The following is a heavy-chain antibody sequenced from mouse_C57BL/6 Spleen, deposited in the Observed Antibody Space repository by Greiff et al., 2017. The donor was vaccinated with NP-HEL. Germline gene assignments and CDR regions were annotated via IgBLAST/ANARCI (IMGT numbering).Heavy chain of an antibody. CDR2: IDPETGGT. J-gene: IGHJ1*03. V-gene: IGHV1-15*01. CDR1: GYTFTDYE. Sequence: QVQLKQSGAELVRPGASVTLSCKASGYTFTDYEMHWVKQTPVHGLEWIGAIDPETGGTAYNQKFKGKAILTADKSSSTAYMELRSLTSEDSAVYYCTRWNIWYFDGWGTGTTVTVSS. D-gene: IGHD5-2*01. CDR3: TRWNIWYFDG.